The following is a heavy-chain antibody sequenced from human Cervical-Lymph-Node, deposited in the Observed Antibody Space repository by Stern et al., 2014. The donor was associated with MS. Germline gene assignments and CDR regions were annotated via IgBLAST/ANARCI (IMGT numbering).Heavy chain of an antibody. CDR3: ARETSPYNYHAMDV. CDR2: IYYSGGT. J-gene: IGHJ6*02. Sequence: QVQLQESGPGLVRPSETLSLTCTVSGGSVNSCNHYWTWIRQSPGQGLEWIGYIYYSGGTHYHPALKSRITISVDTSKNQFSLDVRSVTAADTAVYYCARETSPYNYHAMDVWGQGTTVIVSS. CDR1: GGSVNSCNHY. V-gene: IGHV4-61*01.